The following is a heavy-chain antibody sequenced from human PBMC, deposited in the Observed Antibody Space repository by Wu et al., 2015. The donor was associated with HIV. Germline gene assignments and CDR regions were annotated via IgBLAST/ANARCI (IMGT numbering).Heavy chain of an antibody. Sequence: QVQLVQSGAELKKPGSSVKVSCKVSGGTFSTYAISWVRQAPGQGLEWMGRIIPIFGTANYAQKFQGRVTITADESTRTAYMELSSLRSEDMAVYYCARGVPDCSTSRCYGYYYMDVWGKGTTVTVSS. CDR3: ARGVPDCSTSRCYGYYYMDV. V-gene: IGHV1-69*13. D-gene: IGHD2-2*01. CDR2: IIPIFGTA. J-gene: IGHJ6*03. CDR1: GGTFSTYA.